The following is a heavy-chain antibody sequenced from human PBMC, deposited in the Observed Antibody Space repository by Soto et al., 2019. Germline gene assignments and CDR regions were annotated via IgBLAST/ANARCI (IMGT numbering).Heavy chain of an antibody. Sequence: SVKVSFKASGLPFRDSALQWVRQRRGRRLEWIGWIVVGSGNTNYAQDFQGRVTIKRDMSTDTVYMELSSLSSEDSAVFFCAADVITYGNGGYFFDGFDTWGQGTQVTVSS. J-gene: IGHJ3*02. CDR2: IVVGSGNT. CDR1: GLPFRDSA. V-gene: IGHV1-58*01. D-gene: IGHD2-15*01. CDR3: AADVITYGNGGYFFDGFDT.